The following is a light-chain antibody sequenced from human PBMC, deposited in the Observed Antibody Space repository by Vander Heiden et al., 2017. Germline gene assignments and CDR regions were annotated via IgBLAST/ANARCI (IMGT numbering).Light chain of an antibody. CDR3: AAWDDSLNGYV. CDR2: YDD. CDR1: SPNIGNND. J-gene: IGLJ1*01. Sequence: QSVLTQPPSVSEAPRPRVTISCSGSSPNIGNNDVNWYQQHPGKAPKLLIYYDDLLPSGVSDRFSGSKSGTSASLAISGRQSEDEADYYCAAWDDSLNGYVFGTGTKVTVL. V-gene: IGLV1-36*01.